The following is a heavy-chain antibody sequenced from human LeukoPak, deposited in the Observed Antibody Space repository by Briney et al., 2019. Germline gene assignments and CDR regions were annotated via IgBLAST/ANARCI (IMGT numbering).Heavy chain of an antibody. CDR2: ISRSGSVM. D-gene: IGHD3-10*01. CDR1: GFTFSSYE. CDR3: ARDPVVRGLNNWFDP. Sequence: PGGSLRLSCAASGFTFSSYEMNWVRQAPGKGLEWVSYISRSGSVMYYTDSVKGRFTISRDNAKNSLYLQMNSLRAEDTAVYYCARDPVVRGLNNWFDPWRQGTLVTVSS. J-gene: IGHJ5*02. V-gene: IGHV3-48*03.